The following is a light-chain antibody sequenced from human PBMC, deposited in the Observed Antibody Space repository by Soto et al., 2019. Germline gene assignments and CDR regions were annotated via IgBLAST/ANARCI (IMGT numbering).Light chain of an antibody. CDR1: QTILHNSNKKNY. CDR3: QQYYSPPLT. Sequence: DIVMTESPDSLALSLCDRPTFNCNSSQTILHNSNKKNYLAWYQQKPGQSPKLLLYWASTRESGVPDRFSGSGSGTVFTLTISSLQAEDVAVYYCQQYYSPPLTFGGGTKVDIK. V-gene: IGKV4-1*01. J-gene: IGKJ4*01. CDR2: WAS.